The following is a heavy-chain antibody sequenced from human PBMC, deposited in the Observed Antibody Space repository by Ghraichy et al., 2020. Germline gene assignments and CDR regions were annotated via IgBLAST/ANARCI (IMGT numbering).Heavy chain of an antibody. D-gene: IGHD2-15*01. CDR3: ARDGGGCSGGSCYSDY. CDR2: ITGSDNYI. V-gene: IGHV3-21*01. CDR1: EFTFSSYS. J-gene: IGHJ4*02. Sequence: GGSLRLSCAASEFTFSSYSMNWVRQAPGKGLEWVSSITGSDNYIYYPDSVKGRFTISRDNAKNSLYLQMNSLRAEDTAVYYCARDGGGCSGGSCYSDYWGQGTLVTVSS.